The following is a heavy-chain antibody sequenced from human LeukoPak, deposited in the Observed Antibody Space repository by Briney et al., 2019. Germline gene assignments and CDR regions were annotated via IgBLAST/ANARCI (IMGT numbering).Heavy chain of an antibody. CDR3: ARGPGGYCSSTSCYYDY. D-gene: IGHD2-2*01. CDR2: IYPGDSDT. V-gene: IGHV5-51*01. CDR1: GYSFTSYW. J-gene: IGHJ4*02. Sequence: GESLKISCKGSGYSFTSYWIGWGRQMPGKGLEWMGIIYPGDSDTRYSPSFQGQVTISADKSISTAYLQWSSLKASDTAMYYCARGPGGYCSSTSCYYDYWGQGTLVTVSS.